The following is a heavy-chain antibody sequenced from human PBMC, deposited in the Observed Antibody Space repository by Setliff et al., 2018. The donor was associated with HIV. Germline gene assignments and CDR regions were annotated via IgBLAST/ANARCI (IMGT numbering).Heavy chain of an antibody. Sequence: GASVKVSCRASGYTFTNYYIHWVRQAPGQGLEWMGLINPSGGRTSYAQKFQGRLTMTRDTSRSTVYMELSSLRSEDTAVYYCARADSSNWYHVDYWGQGTQVTVSS. J-gene: IGHJ4*02. CDR1: GYTFTNYY. CDR3: ARADSSNWYHVDY. CDR2: INPSGGRT. V-gene: IGHV1-46*01. D-gene: IGHD6-13*01.